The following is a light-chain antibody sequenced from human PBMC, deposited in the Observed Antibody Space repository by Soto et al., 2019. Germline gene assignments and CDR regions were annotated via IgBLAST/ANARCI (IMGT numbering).Light chain of an antibody. CDR1: QSVLSDY. Sequence: ELVLTQSPGTLSLSPGERATLSCRASQSVLSDYLAWYQQKPGQAPRLHIYGASTRATGIPDRFTGSGSGTDFTLTISRLEPEDFAVYYCQQYGSSPRTFGQGTKVDI. CDR3: QQYGSSPRT. V-gene: IGKV3-20*01. CDR2: GAS. J-gene: IGKJ1*01.